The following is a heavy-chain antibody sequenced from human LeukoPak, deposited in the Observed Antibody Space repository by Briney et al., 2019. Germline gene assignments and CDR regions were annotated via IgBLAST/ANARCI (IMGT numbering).Heavy chain of an antibody. CDR3: ARVGYCSSTSCYGGRDY. CDR2: INHSGST. CDR1: GRSFSGYY. J-gene: IGHJ4*02. V-gene: IGHV4-34*01. Sequence: PSETLSLTCAVYGRSFSGYYWSWIRQPPGKGLEWIGEINHSGSTNYNPSLKSRVTISVDTSKNQFSLKLSSVTAADTAVYYCARVGYCSSTSCYGGRDYWGQGTLVTVSS. D-gene: IGHD2-2*01.